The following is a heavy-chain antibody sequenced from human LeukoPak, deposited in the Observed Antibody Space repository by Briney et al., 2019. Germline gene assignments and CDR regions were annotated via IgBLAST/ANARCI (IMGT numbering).Heavy chain of an antibody. V-gene: IGHV1-2*02. CDR2: MNPNSGDT. D-gene: IGHD3-3*02. Sequence: ASVKVSCKASVYTFTNFYIHWVRQAPGQGLEWMGWMNPNSGDTSYAREFQDRVTMTRDTSLNTAYMELSRLRSDDTAVYFCARRPINCIIANCYVDYWGQGTLVIVSS. CDR1: VYTFTNFY. J-gene: IGHJ4*02. CDR3: ARRPINCIIANCYVDY.